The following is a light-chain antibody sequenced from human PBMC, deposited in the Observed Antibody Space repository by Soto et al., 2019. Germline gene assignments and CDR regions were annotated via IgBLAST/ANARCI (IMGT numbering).Light chain of an antibody. Sequence: DIHITQAPSSLAASVGDRFTSTCRASQGIRNDLGWYKQKPAKDTKRMIYAASSLQSGVPSRFSGSGSGTEFTLTISSLQPEDFATYYCLQHNSYPLTFGGGTKVDI. CDR3: LQHNSYPLT. CDR1: QGIRND. J-gene: IGKJ4*01. V-gene: IGKV1-17*01. CDR2: AAS.